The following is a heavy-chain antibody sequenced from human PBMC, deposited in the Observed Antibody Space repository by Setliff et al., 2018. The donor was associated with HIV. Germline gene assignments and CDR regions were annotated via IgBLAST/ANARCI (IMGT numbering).Heavy chain of an antibody. J-gene: IGHJ5*02. D-gene: IGHD4-4*01. CDR2: INHSGST. V-gene: IGHV4-34*01. Sequence: PSATLSLTCAVYGGSLSGYYWTWIRQPPGKGLEWIGEINHSGSTNYNPSLKSRVTIAIDTSKNQFSLKLSSVTAADTAMYYCARGRMATVLIRNWIDPWGQGSLVTVAS. CDR3: ARGRMATVLIRNWIDP. CDR1: GGSLSGYY.